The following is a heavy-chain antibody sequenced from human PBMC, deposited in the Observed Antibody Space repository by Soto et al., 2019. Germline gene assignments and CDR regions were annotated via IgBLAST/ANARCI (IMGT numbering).Heavy chain of an antibody. D-gene: IGHD3-22*01. CDR2: ISSSSSYI. CDR1: GITFTTYS. CDR3: ARGEVNYYDSSGYTPFDY. J-gene: IGHJ4*02. V-gene: IGHV3-21*01. Sequence: CGSLRLSCAACGITFTTYSMNWARQAPGEGLEWVSSISSSSSYIYYANSVKGRFTNSRDDAKNSLFLQMNSPRAEDTALYYCARGEVNYYDSSGYTPFDYWGQGTLVTVSS.